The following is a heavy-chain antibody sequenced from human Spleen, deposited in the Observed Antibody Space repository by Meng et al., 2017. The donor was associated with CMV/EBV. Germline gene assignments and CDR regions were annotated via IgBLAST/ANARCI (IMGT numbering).Heavy chain of an antibody. CDR2: IRYDGSNK. D-gene: IGHD1-26*01. CDR3: AKDGSGSSHYYFDY. J-gene: IGHJ4*02. V-gene: IGHV3-30*02. Sequence: SGFTFSSYGMHWVRQAPGKGLEWVAFIRYDGSNKYYADSVKGRFTISRDNSKNTLYLQMNSLRAEDTAVYYCAKDGSGSSHYYFDYWGQGTLVTVSS. CDR1: GFTFSSYG.